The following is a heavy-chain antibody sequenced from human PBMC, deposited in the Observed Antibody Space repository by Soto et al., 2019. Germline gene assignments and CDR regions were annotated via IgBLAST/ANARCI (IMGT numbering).Heavy chain of an antibody. Sequence: GESLKISCAASGFTFSSYAMSWVRQAPGKGLEWVSAISGSGGSTYYADSVKGRFTISRDNSKNTLYLQMNSLRAEDTAVYYCAKDPVSPYYDFWSGYHEGMDVWGQGTTVTVSS. J-gene: IGHJ6*02. CDR1: GFTFSSYA. CDR3: AKDPVSPYYDFWSGYHEGMDV. CDR2: ISGSGGST. V-gene: IGHV3-23*01. D-gene: IGHD3-3*01.